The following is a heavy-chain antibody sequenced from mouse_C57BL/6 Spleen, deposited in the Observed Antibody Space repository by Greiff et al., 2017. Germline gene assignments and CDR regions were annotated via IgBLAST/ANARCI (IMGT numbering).Heavy chain of an antibody. V-gene: IGHV1-72*01. J-gene: IGHJ4*01. D-gene: IGHD1-1*01. CDR3: ARKEGSRYYYAMDY. CDR2: IDPNSGGT. CDR1: GYTFTSYW. Sequence: QVHVKQPGAELVKPGASVKLSCKASGYTFTSYWMHWVKQRPGRGLEWIGRIDPNSGGTKYNEKFKSKATLTVDKPSSTAYMQLSSLTSEDSAVYYCARKEGSRYYYAMDYWGQGTSVTVSS.